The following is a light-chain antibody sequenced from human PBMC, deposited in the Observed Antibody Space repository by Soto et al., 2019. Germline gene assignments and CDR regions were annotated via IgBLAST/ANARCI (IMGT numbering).Light chain of an antibody. J-gene: IGKJ1*01. CDR3: QQSYKTPWT. Sequence: DIQMTQSPSSLSASVGDRVTITCRASQSVSFYLNWYQQKPGKAPKLLVFAASSLHSGVPSRFSGSGSGTDFTLIISSLQPEDFATYYCQQSYKTPWTFGQGTKVDIK. CDR2: AAS. CDR1: QSVSFY. V-gene: IGKV1-39*01.